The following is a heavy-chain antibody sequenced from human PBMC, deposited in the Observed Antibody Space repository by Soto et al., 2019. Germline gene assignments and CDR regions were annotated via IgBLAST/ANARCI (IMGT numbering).Heavy chain of an antibody. CDR1: GFTFSSYW. CDR3: ARAGGYVKVTLYYSGLDV. V-gene: IGHV3-74*01. CDR2: INSDGSST. D-gene: IGHD5-12*01. J-gene: IGHJ6*02. Sequence: EVQLVESGGGLVQPGGSLRLSCAASGFTFSSYWMHWVRQAPGKGLVWVSRINSDGSSTYYADSVKGRFTISRDNAKNTLYLQMNSLRAEDTAVYYCARAGGYVKVTLYYSGLDVWGQGTTVTVSS.